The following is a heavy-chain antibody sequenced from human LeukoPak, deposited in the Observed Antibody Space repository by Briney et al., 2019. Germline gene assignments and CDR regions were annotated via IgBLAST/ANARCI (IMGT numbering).Heavy chain of an antibody. CDR2: IIPIFDIA. D-gene: IGHD6-19*01. CDR3: ARDGQQWLDAFDI. Sequence: ASVKVSCKASGGTFSSYAISWVRQAPGQGLEWMGRIIPIFDIANHAQKFQGRVTITADKSTSTAYMELSSLRSEDTAVYYCARDGQQWLDAFDIWGQGTMVTVSS. J-gene: IGHJ3*02. CDR1: GGTFSSYA. V-gene: IGHV1-69*04.